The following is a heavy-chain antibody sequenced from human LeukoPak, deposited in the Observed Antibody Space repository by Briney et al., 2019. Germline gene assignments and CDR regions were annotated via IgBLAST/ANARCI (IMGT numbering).Heavy chain of an antibody. J-gene: IGHJ6*02. D-gene: IGHD3-22*01. CDR2: MNPNSGNT. Sequence: ASVKVSCKASGYTFTSYDINWVRQATGQGLEWMEWMNPNSGNTGYAQKFQGRVTMTRNTSISTAYMELSSLRSEDTAVYYCAIIATYAPTPYYYYGMDVWGQGTTVTVSS. V-gene: IGHV1-8*01. CDR1: GYTFTSYD. CDR3: AIIATYAPTPYYYYGMDV.